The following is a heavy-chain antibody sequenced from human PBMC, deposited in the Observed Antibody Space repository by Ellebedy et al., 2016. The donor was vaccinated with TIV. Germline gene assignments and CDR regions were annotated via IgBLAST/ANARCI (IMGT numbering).Heavy chain of an antibody. CDR2: IYHSGST. D-gene: IGHD6-6*01. CDR3: ARGRRGGSSPSSPRPRNYYYYYMDV. V-gene: IGHV4-30-2*01. Sequence: SETLSLXCAVSGGSISSGGYSWSWIRQPPGKGLEWIGYIYHSGSTYYNPSLKSRVTISVDTSKNQFSLKLSSVTAADTAVYYCARGRRGGSSPSSPRPRNYYYYYMDVWGKGTTVTVSS. CDR1: GGSISSGGYS. J-gene: IGHJ6*03.